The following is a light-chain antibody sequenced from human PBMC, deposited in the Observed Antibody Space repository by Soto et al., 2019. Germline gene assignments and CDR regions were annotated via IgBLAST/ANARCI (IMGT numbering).Light chain of an antibody. CDR3: GTWDSSLSAGWV. J-gene: IGLJ3*02. CDR2: DNN. Sequence: QSVLTQPPSVSAAPGQKVTISCSGSSSNIGNNYISWYQQFPGTAPKVLIYDNNKRPSGIPDRFSASKSGTSATLRITGIQTGDEADYYCGTWDSSLSAGWVFGSGTKLTVL. CDR1: SSNIGNNY. V-gene: IGLV1-51*01.